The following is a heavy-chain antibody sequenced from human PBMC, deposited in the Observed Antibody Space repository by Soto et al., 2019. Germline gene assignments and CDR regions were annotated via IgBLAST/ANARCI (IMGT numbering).Heavy chain of an antibody. CDR3: DADSLLAPFDY. J-gene: IGHJ4*02. CDR1: GFTFSSFV. D-gene: IGHD2-15*01. CDR2: IWFDGSNK. V-gene: IGHV3-33*01. Sequence: GGSLRLSCEASGFTFSSFVMHWVRQAPGKGLEWVAVIWFDGSNKYYADSVKGRFNASRDNSKNTLYLQLNSLRAEDTAVYYCDADSLLAPFDYCGQRSLVPVSS.